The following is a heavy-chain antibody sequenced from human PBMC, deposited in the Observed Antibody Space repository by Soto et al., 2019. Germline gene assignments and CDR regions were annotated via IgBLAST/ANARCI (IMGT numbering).Heavy chain of an antibody. CDR1: GFTFSSYG. J-gene: IGHJ5*02. Sequence: GGSLRLSCAASGFTFSSYGMHWVRQAPGKGLEWVAVISYDGSNKYYADSVKGRFTISRDNSKNTLYLQMNSLRAEDTAVYYCAKDSFHDPWGQGTLVTAPQ. CDR2: ISYDGSNK. V-gene: IGHV3-30*18. CDR3: AKDSFHDP.